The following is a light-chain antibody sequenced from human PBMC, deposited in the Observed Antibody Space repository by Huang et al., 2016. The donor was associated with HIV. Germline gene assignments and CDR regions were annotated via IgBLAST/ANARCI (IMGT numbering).Light chain of an antibody. V-gene: IGKV1-33*01. Sequence: DIQMTQSPSSLSSSLGDRVTITCQASQDISTYLHWYQQKPGKAPKLLIYDASNLETGVPSRFSGSGSGTDFTFTISSLQPEDIATYYCQQYDNRITFGGGTKVEIK. CDR1: QDISTY. CDR3: QQYDNRIT. J-gene: IGKJ4*01. CDR2: DAS.